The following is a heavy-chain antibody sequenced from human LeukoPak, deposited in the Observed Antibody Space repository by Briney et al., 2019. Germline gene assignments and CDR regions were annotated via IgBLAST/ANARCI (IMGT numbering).Heavy chain of an antibody. CDR3: ARATATQLWLSFGY. V-gene: IGHV4-59*01. Sequence: SETLSLTCTVSGGSISSYYWSWIRQPPGKGLEWIGYIYYSGSTNYNPSLKSRVTISVDTSKNQFSLKLSSVTAADTAVYYCARATATQLWLSFGYWGQGTLVTVSS. J-gene: IGHJ4*02. CDR1: GGSISSYY. D-gene: IGHD5-18*01. CDR2: IYYSGST.